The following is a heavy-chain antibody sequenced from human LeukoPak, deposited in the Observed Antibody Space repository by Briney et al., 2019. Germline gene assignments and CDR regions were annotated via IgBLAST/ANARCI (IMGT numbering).Heavy chain of an antibody. D-gene: IGHD2-21*02. J-gene: IGHJ4*02. Sequence: GGSLRLSCAASGFTFSSYGMHWVRQAPGKGLEWVAVIWYDGSNKYYADSVKGRFTISRDNSKNTLYLQMNSLRAEDTAVYYCAKGTIVVVTAILGYWGQGTLVTVSS. V-gene: IGHV3-33*06. CDR3: AKGTIVVVTAILGY. CDR1: GFTFSSYG. CDR2: IWYDGSNK.